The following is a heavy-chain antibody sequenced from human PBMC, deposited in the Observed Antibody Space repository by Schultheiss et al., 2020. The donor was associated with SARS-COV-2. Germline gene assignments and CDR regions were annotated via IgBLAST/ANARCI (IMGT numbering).Heavy chain of an antibody. Sequence: WGSLRLSCAASGFTFSSYGMHWVRQAPGKGLEWVAVIWYDGSNKYYADSVKGRFTISRDNAKNSLYLQMNSLRDEDTAVYYCARRYDFWSGYVYWGQGTLVTVSS. V-gene: IGHV3-33*08. CDR2: IWYDGSNK. J-gene: IGHJ4*02. CDR3: ARRYDFWSGYVY. CDR1: GFTFSSYG. D-gene: IGHD3-3*01.